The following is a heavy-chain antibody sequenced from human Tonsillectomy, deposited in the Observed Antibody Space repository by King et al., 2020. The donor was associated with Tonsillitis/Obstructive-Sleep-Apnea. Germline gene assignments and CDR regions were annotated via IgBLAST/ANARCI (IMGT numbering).Heavy chain of an antibody. Sequence: TLKESGPTLVKPTQTLTLTCTFSGFSLSTTGVGVGWIRQPPGKALEWLALIYWDDDKRYSPSLKSRLTITKDTSKNQVVLTMTNMDPVDTATYYCAHTPKDCGGENWFDPWGQGTLVTVSS. J-gene: IGHJ5*02. V-gene: IGHV2-5*02. CDR1: GFSLSTTGVG. CDR3: AHTPKDCGGENWFDP. D-gene: IGHD2-21*02. CDR2: IYWDDDK.